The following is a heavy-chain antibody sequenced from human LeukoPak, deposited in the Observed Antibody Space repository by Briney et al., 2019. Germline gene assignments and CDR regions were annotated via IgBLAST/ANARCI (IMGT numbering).Heavy chain of an antibody. CDR2: INHSGST. CDR1: GGSFSGYY. J-gene: IGHJ4*02. V-gene: IGHV4-34*01. Sequence: SETLSLTCAVYGGSFSGYYWSWIRQPSGKGLEWIGEINHSGSTNYNPSLKSRVTISVDTSKNQFSLKLSSVTAADTAVYYCARVELGGGIAAAGTEGTDYFDYWGQGTLVTVSS. CDR3: ARVELGGGIAAAGTEGTDYFDY. D-gene: IGHD6-13*01.